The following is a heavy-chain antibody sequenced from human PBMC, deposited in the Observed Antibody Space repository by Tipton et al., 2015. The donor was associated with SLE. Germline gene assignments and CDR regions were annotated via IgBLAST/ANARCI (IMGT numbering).Heavy chain of an antibody. CDR3: ARDAISDAFDI. J-gene: IGHJ3*02. Sequence: TLSLTCTVSGGSISSYYWSWIRQHPGKGLEWIGYIYYSGSTYYNPSLKSRVTMSVDTSKNQFSLKLSSVTAADTAVYFCARDAISDAFDIWGQGTMVTVSS. D-gene: IGHD3-9*01. CDR1: GGSISSYY. V-gene: IGHV4-59*12. CDR2: IYYSGST.